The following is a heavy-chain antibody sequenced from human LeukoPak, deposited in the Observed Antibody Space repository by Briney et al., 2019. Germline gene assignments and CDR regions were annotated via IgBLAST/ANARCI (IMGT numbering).Heavy chain of an antibody. Sequence: ASVKVSCKASGYTFTSYDINWVRQATGQGLEWMGWMNPNSGNTGYAQKFQGRVTMTRNTSISTAYMELSSLRSEDTAVYYCARRYYDILTGYYGDYYYYMDVWGKGTTVTVSS. CDR1: GYTFTSYD. J-gene: IGHJ6*03. V-gene: IGHV1-8*01. D-gene: IGHD3-9*01. CDR2: MNPNSGNT. CDR3: ARRYYDILTGYYGDYYYYMDV.